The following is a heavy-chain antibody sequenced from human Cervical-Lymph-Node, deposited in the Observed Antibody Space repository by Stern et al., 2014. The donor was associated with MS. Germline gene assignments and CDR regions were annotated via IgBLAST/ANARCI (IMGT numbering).Heavy chain of an antibody. CDR1: GFSLNSAG. CDR3: ARHSIPGYNCFDS. Sequence: VQLVESGAEVKKPGASVNVSCKASGFSLNSAGVSWVRQAHVQGPEWMGWISAYTGKTSYSPKFQDRFSLTTDTSTNTAYMELRSLRSDDTAVYYCARHSIPGYNCFDSWGQGTLVTVSS. D-gene: IGHD5-24*01. J-gene: IGHJ4*02. V-gene: IGHV1-18*01. CDR2: ISAYTGKT.